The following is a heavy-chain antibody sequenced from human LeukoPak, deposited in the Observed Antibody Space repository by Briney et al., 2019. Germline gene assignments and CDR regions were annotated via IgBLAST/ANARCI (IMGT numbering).Heavy chain of an antibody. V-gene: IGHV3-23*01. CDR2: ISGSGGST. Sequence: PGGSLRLSCAASGFIFSSYAMTWVRQAPGKGLEWVSAISGSGGSTYYADSVKGRFTISRDNSKNTLYLQMNSLRAEDTAVYYCAKGTGGGGYHLFDYWGQGTLVTVSS. CDR1: GFIFSSYA. J-gene: IGHJ4*02. D-gene: IGHD3-22*01. CDR3: AKGTGGGGYHLFDY.